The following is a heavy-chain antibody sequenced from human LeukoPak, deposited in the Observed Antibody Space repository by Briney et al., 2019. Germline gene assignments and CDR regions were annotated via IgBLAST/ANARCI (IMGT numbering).Heavy chain of an antibody. V-gene: IGHV3-21*01. CDR2: ISSSSSYI. D-gene: IGHD6-19*01. CDR3: ARGVAVDGFDY. Sequence: GGSLRLSCAASGFTFSSYAMSWVRQAPGKGPEWVSSISSSSSYIHYADSVKGRFTISRDNAKNSLYLQMNSLRAEDTAVYYCARGVAVDGFDYWGLGTLVTVSS. J-gene: IGHJ4*02. CDR1: GFTFSSYA.